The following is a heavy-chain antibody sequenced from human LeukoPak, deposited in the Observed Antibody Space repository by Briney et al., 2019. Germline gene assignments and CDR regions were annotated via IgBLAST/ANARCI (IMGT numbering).Heavy chain of an antibody. V-gene: IGHV1-69*04. CDR1: GGTFSSYA. CDR2: IIPILGIA. D-gene: IGHD2-15*01. CDR3: ASRYCSGGSCSDKYYFDY. J-gene: IGHJ4*02. Sequence: SVKVSCKASGGTFSSYAISWVRQAPGQGLEWMGRIIPILGIANYAQKFQGRVTITADKSTCTAYMELSSLRSEDTAVYYCASRYCSGGSCSDKYYFDYWGQGTLVTVSS.